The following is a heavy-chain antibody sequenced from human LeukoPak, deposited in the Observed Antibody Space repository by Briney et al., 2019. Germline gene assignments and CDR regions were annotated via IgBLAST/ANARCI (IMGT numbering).Heavy chain of an antibody. CDR3: AREFSYGTD. CDR1: GFTFDDYA. CDR2: ISWNSGNI. Sequence: PGGSLRLSCAASGFTFDDYAMHWVRQAPGKGLEWVSGISWNSGNIGYADSVKGRFTISRDNAKNSLLLQVNSLRAEDTAVYYCAREFSYGTDWGQGTLVIVSS. J-gene: IGHJ4*02. V-gene: IGHV3-9*01. D-gene: IGHD5-18*01.